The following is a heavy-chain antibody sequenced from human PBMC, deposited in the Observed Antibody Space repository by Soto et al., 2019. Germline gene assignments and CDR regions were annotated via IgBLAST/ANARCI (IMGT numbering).Heavy chain of an antibody. CDR3: AADSEYSSSEIKSYYYYAMDV. Sequence: ASVKVSCKASGYTFTSYDINWVRQATGQGLEWMGWMNPNSGNTGYAQKFQGRVTMTRNTSISTAYMELSSLRSEDTAVYYCAADSEYSSSEIKSYYYYAMDVWGQGTTVAVSS. J-gene: IGHJ6*02. D-gene: IGHD6-6*01. V-gene: IGHV1-8*01. CDR1: GYTFTSYD. CDR2: MNPNSGNT.